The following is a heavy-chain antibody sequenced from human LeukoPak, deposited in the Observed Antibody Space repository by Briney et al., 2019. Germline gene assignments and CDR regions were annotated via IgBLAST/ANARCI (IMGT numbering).Heavy chain of an antibody. CDR3: ARGGGLIMVRVKFDN. Sequence: SETLSLTCAVYGGSFSGYYWSWIRQPPGKGLEWIGEINHSGSTNYNPSLKSRVTISVDTSKNQFSLKLSSVTAADTAVYYCARGGGLIMVRVKFDNWGQGTLVTVSS. V-gene: IGHV4-34*01. J-gene: IGHJ4*02. CDR1: GGSFSGYY. CDR2: INHSGST. D-gene: IGHD3-10*01.